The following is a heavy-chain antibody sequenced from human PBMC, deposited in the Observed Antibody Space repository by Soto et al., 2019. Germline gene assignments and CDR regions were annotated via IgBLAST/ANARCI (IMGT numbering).Heavy chain of an antibody. CDR2: IHYSGST. J-gene: IGHJ6*03. CDR3: ARVQYSYGSWYYYYMDV. V-gene: IGHV4-59*01. CDR1: GGSFSGYY. Sequence: SETLSLTCAVYGGSFSGYYWTWIRQPPGKGLDWIGYIHYSGSTNYNPSLKSRITLSVDTSKNQFSLKLSSVTAADTAVYYCARVQYSYGSWYYYYMDVWGKGTTVTVSS. D-gene: IGHD5-18*01.